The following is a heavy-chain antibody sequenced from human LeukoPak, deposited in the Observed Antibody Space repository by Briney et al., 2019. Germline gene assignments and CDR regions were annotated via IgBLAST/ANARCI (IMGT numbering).Heavy chain of an antibody. J-gene: IGHJ4*02. CDR2: MSSSGDLI. V-gene: IGHV3-33*01. CDR1: GFIFTNYG. Sequence: PGGSLRLSCAASGFIFTNYGMHWVRQAPGKGLEWVAVMSSSGDLIHYADSVKGRFTISRDNSKNTLYLQMNTLRAEDSAVYYCARDDEFDDYDRRRYTNSLDYWGQGTLVTVSS. D-gene: IGHD3-22*01. CDR3: ARDDEFDDYDRRRYTNSLDY.